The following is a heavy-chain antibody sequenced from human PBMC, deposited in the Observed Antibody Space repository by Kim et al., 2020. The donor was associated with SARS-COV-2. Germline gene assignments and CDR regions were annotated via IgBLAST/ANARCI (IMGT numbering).Heavy chain of an antibody. D-gene: IGHD3-22*01. Sequence: GGSLRLSCAASGFTFSSYAMSWVRQAPGKGLEWVSAISGSGGSTYYADSVKGRFTISRDNSKNTLYLQMNSLRAEDTAVYYCATLEGDSSGYFDYWGQGTLVTVSS. J-gene: IGHJ4*02. CDR3: ATLEGDSSGYFDY. V-gene: IGHV3-23*01. CDR1: GFTFSSYA. CDR2: ISGSGGST.